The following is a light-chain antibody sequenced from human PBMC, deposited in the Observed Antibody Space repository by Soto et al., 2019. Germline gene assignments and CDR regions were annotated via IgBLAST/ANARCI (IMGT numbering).Light chain of an antibody. Sequence: QTVVTQEPSLTVSPGGTVTLTCASSTGAVTSVNYPNWFQQKPGQAPRALMYSTSDKHSWTPARFSGSLLGGKAALTLSGVQPEDEAEYYCLLYYGTTHLVVFDGGTKLTVL. CDR2: STS. CDR1: TGAVTSVNY. CDR3: LLYYGTTHLVV. J-gene: IGLJ2*01. V-gene: IGLV7-43*01.